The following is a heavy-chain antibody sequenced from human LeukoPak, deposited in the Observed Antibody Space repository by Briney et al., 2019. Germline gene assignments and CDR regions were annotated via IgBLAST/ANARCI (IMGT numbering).Heavy chain of an antibody. Sequence: GSLRLSCAASEFTFNHYAMSWVRQPPGKGLEWIGEMYLSGTTHSNPSVKSRVTISIDKSKNQFFLNLSSVTAADTAVYYCAGLVGRYSSGLYYYYFDYWGQGTLVTVSS. V-gene: IGHV4-4*02. CDR1: EFTFNHYAM. D-gene: IGHD3-22*01. J-gene: IGHJ4*02. CDR2: MYLSGTT. CDR3: AGLVGRYSSGLYYYYFDY.